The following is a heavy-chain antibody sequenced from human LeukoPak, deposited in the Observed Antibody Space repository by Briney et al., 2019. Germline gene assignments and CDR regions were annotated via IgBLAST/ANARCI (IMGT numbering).Heavy chain of an antibody. CDR1: GYTLTSYY. Sequence: GASVKVSCKASGYTLTSYYMHWIRQAPGQGLERMGIINPTGGSTNYAQKFQGRVTMTRDMSASTVYMELSSLKSEDTAVYYCARFYDSSGYYSNWLDPWGQGTLVTVSS. J-gene: IGHJ5*02. CDR2: INPTGGST. D-gene: IGHD3-22*01. V-gene: IGHV1-46*01. CDR3: ARFYDSSGYYSNWLDP.